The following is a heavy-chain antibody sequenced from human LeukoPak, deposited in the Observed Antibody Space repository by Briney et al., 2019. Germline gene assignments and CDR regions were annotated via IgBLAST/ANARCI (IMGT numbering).Heavy chain of an antibody. V-gene: IGHV1-46*01. J-gene: IGHJ4*02. CDR3: ATLPPPDIVVVPAAIRVGDY. D-gene: IGHD2-2*01. CDR1: GYTFTSYY. Sequence: ASVKVSCKASGYTFTSYYMHWVRQAPGQGLEWMGIINPSGGSTSYAQKFQGRVTMTEDTSTDTAYMELSSLRSEDTAVYYCATLPPPDIVVVPAAIRVGDYWGQGTLVTVSS. CDR2: INPSGGST.